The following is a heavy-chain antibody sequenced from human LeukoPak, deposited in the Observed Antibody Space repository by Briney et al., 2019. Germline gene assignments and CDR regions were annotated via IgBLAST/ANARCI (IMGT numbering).Heavy chain of an antibody. D-gene: IGHD1-26*01. CDR2: ISWNSGSI. CDR3: AKGSVGIVGAEYYFDY. V-gene: IGHV3-9*03. J-gene: IGHJ4*02. CDR1: GFSFSSYT. Sequence: GGSLRLSCAASGFSFSSYTMGWVRQAPGKGLEWVSGISWNSGSIGYADSVKGRFTISRDNAKNSLYLQMNSLRAEDMALYYCAKGSVGIVGAEYYFDYWGQGTLVTVSS.